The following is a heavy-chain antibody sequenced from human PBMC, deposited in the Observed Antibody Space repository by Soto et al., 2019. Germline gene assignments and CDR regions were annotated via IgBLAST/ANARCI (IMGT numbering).Heavy chain of an antibody. J-gene: IGHJ6*02. V-gene: IGHV4-34*01. D-gene: IGHD6-13*01. CDR1: GGSFSGYY. Sequence: SETLSLTCAVYGGSFSGYYWSWIRQPPGKGLEWIGEINHSGSTNYNPSLKSRVTISVDTSKNQFSLKLSSVTAADTAVYYCARGGGGSSWYYYYYGMDVWGQVTTVTVSS. CDR3: ARGGGGSSWYYYYYGMDV. CDR2: INHSGST.